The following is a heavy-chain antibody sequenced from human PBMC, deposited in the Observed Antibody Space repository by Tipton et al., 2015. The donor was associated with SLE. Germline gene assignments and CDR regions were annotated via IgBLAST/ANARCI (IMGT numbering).Heavy chain of an antibody. Sequence: QSGAEVKKPGASVKVSCKASGYTFTSYYMHWVRQAPGQGLEWMGIINPSGGSTSYAQKFQGRVTMTRDTSTSTVYMELSSLRSEDAAVYYCARDPGGVATAFDIWGQGTMVTVSS. J-gene: IGHJ3*02. CDR2: INPSGGST. CDR3: ARDPGGVATAFDI. CDR1: GYTFTSYY. V-gene: IGHV1-46*01. D-gene: IGHD5-12*01.